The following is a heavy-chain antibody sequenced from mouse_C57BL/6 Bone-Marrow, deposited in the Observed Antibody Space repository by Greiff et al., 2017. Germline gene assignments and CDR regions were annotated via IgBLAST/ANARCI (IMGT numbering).Heavy chain of an antibody. J-gene: IGHJ2*01. Sequence: EVMLVASGAELVRPGASVKLSCTASGFNIKDDYMHWVKQRPEQGLEWIGWIDPENGDTEYASKFQGKATITADTSSNTAYLQLSSLTSEDTAVYYCTFYSNWGYWGQGTTLTVSS. D-gene: IGHD2-5*01. V-gene: IGHV14-4*01. CDR3: TFYSNWGY. CDR2: IDPENGDT. CDR1: GFNIKDDY.